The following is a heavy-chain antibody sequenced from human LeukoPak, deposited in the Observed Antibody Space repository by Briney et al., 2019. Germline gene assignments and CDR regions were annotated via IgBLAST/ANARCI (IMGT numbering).Heavy chain of an antibody. J-gene: IGHJ6*03. V-gene: IGHV4-39*07. CDR2: IYYSGST. Sequence: PSETLSLTCTVSGGSISSSSYYWGWIRQPPGKGLEWIGSIYYSGSTYYNPSLKSRVTISVDTSKNQFSLKLSSVPAADTAVYYCARGLLAAASPYYYYMDVWGKGTTVTVSS. CDR3: ARGLLAAASPYYYYMDV. CDR1: GGSISSSSYY. D-gene: IGHD6-13*01.